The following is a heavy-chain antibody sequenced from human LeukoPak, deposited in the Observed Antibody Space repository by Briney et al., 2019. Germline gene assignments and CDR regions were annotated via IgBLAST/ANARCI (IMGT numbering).Heavy chain of an antibody. CDR1: GFTVSGNY. Sequence: GGSLRLSCAASGFTVSGNYMSWVRQAPGKGLEWVSVIYSGGDTYSADSVKGRFTISRDNSKNTVYLQMNSLRAEDTAVYYCAREGGGDYGDYLRYWGQGTLVTVSS. V-gene: IGHV3-53*01. D-gene: IGHD4-17*01. J-gene: IGHJ4*02. CDR3: AREGGGDYGDYLRY. CDR2: IYSGGDT.